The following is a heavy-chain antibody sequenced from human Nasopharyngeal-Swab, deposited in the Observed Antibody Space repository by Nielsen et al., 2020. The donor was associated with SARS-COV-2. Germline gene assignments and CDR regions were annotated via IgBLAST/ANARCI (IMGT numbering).Heavy chain of an antibody. D-gene: IGHD6-19*01. CDR1: GYTFTSYD. CDR3: ARDPTSVAGTGDYYYGMDV. CDR2: MNPNSGNT. V-gene: IGHV1-8*01. J-gene: IGHJ6*02. Sequence: ASVKVSCKASGYTFTSYDINWVRQATGQGLEWMGWMNPNSGNTGYAQKFQGRVTMTRNTSISTAYMELSRLRSDDTAVYYCARDPTSVAGTGDYYYGMDVWGQGTTVTVSS.